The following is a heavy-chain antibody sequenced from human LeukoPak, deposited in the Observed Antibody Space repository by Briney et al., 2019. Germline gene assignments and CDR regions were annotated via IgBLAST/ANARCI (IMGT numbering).Heavy chain of an antibody. CDR1: GFTFSSYA. CDR2: ISGSGDNT. CDR3: AKGSYYDSSVSFYFDY. D-gene: IGHD3-22*01. J-gene: IGHJ4*02. Sequence: PGGSLRLSCAASGFTFSSYAMSWVRQAPGKGLEWVSGISGSGDNTYYAGSVKGRFTISRDNSKNTLYVQVNSLGTEDTAAYYCAKGSYYDSSVSFYFDYGGQGTLVTVSS. V-gene: IGHV3-23*01.